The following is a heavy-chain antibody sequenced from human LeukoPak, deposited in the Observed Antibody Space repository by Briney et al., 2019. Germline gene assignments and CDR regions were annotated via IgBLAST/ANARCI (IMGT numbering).Heavy chain of an antibody. V-gene: IGHV4-31*03. D-gene: IGHD1-26*01. CDR3: ARGGTGSYSTDY. CDR2: IYYSGST. Sequence: SETLSLTCTVSGGSISSGGYYWSWIRQNPGKGLEWIGYIYYSGSTYSNPSLKSRVTISVDTSKNQLSLKLNSVTAADTAVYYCARGGTGSYSTDYWGQGTLVTVSS. CDR1: GGSISSGGYY. J-gene: IGHJ4*02.